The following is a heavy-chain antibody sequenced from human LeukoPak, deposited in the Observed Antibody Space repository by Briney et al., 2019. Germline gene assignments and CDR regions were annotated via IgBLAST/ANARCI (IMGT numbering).Heavy chain of an antibody. Sequence: SQTLSLTCAISGDSVSSNSAAWNWIRQSPSRGLEWLGRTYYRSKWYNDYAVSVKSRITINPDTSKNQFSLQLNSVTPEDTAVYYCARDHGVVVVRAAPYYYYGMDVWGQGTTVTVSS. J-gene: IGHJ6*02. CDR1: GDSVSSNSAA. V-gene: IGHV6-1*01. D-gene: IGHD2-2*01. CDR3: ARDHGVVVVRAAPYYYYGMDV. CDR2: TYYRSKWYN.